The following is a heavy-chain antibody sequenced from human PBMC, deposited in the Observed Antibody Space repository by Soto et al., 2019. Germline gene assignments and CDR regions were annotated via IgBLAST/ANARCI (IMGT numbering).Heavy chain of an antibody. J-gene: IGHJ5*02. CDR2: ISGNGIAT. V-gene: IGHV3-23*01. D-gene: IGHD3-10*01. Sequence: HGGSMKLSXEASGVIFSDHAISWARQDPGKGLEWVSAISGNGIATYYADSVKGRFTISRDNSKNTLYLQMNRLRADDTAVYYCPRDAISMVRGTNNWFDTWGQGTLVTVSS. CDR3: PRDAISMVRGTNNWFDT. CDR1: GVIFSDHA.